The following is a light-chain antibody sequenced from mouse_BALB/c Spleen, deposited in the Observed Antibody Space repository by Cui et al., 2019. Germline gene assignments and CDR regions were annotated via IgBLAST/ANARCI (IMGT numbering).Light chain of an antibody. CDR2: STS. CDR1: SRVSY. J-gene: IGKJ1*01. Sequence: QIVHTQSPAIMSASPGEKVTITCSASSRVSYMHWFQQKPGPSPKLWIYSTSNLASGVPARFSGSGSGTSYSLTISRMEAEDAAAYYCQQKSNYPRTFGGGTKLEIK. V-gene: IGKV4-57*01. CDR3: QQKSNYPRT.